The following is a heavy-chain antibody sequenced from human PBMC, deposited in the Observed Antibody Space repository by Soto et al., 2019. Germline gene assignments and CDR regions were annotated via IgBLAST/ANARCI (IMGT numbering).Heavy chain of an antibody. CDR2: TSYDGSNK. D-gene: IGHD3-16*01. Sequence: QVQLVESGGGVVQPGSSLRVSCVGSGFTFRSYVILWVRQAPGKGLEWVALTSYDGSNKYYDDSVRGRFTISRDNSRNTVDLQMDSLRLEDTALYYCARWGTTGGLDVWGQGTLVSVSS. CDR1: GFTFRSYV. V-gene: IGHV3-33*05. J-gene: IGHJ1*01. CDR3: ARWGTTGGLDV.